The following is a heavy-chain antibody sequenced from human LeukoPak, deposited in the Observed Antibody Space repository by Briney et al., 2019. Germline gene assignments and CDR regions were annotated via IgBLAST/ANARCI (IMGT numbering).Heavy chain of an antibody. Sequence: SETLSLTCTVSGGSISSYYWSWIRQPPGKGLEWIGYIYYSGSTNYNPSLKSRVTISVDMSKNQFSLKLSSVTAADTAVYYCASEPYGSGSFLGAFDIWGQGTMVTVSS. CDR3: ASEPYGSGSFLGAFDI. D-gene: IGHD3-10*01. V-gene: IGHV4-59*08. CDR1: GGSISSYY. J-gene: IGHJ3*02. CDR2: IYYSGST.